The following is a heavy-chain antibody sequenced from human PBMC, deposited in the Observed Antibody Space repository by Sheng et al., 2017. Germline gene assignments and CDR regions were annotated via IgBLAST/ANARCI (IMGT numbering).Heavy chain of an antibody. CDR2: IDPNSGGT. D-gene: IGHD3-3*01. J-gene: IGHJ4*02. CDR3: ARAIYDFWSGWTY. CDR1: GYTFTGYY. Sequence: QVQLVQSGAEVRKPGASVKVSCKASGYTFTGYYVHWVRQAPGQGLEWMGWIDPNSGGTNYAQKFQGRVTMTRDTSISTAEMELSRLRSDDTAVYYCARAIYDFWSGWTYWGQGTLVTVSS. V-gene: IGHV1-2*02.